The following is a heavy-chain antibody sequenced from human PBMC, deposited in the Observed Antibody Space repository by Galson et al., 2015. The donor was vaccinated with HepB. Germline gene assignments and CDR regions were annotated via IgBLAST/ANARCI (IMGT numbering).Heavy chain of an antibody. CDR3: ARSTGDLDY. CDR1: GDSVSSNSAA. J-gene: IGHJ4*02. CDR2: TYYRSKWYN. D-gene: IGHD7-27*01. V-gene: IGHV6-1*01. Sequence: CAISGDSVSSNSAAWNWIRQSPSRGLEWLGRTYYRSKWYNGYAVSVKGRITINPDTSKNQFSLHMNSVTPEDTAVYYCARSTGDLDYWGQGTLVTVSS.